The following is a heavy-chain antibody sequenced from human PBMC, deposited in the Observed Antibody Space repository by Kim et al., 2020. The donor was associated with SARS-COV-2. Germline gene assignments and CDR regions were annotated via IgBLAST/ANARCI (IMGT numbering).Heavy chain of an antibody. D-gene: IGHD5-18*01. CDR1: GGSISSYY. J-gene: IGHJ6*02. CDR2: IYYSGST. CDR3: ARRPGTAMVDYYGMDV. Sequence: SETLSLTCIVSGGSISSYYWSWIRQPPGKGLEWIGYIYYSGSTNYNPSLKSRVTISVDTSKNQFSLKLSSVTAADTAVYYCARRPGTAMVDYYGMDVWGQGTTVTVSS. V-gene: IGHV4-59*08.